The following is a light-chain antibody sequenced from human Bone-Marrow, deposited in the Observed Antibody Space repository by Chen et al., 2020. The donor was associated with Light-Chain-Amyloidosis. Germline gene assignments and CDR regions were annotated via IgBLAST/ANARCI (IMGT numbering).Light chain of an antibody. CDR2: DAS. J-gene: IGKJ1*01. CDR3: HQYNSWPPWT. Sequence: EIVMTQFPATLSVSPGEGATLSCRASQTVGTNLAWYQQKPGQAPRLLIFDASTRATGVPARFSGSASGTEFTLTISNLQSEDIAGYYCHQYNSWPPWTFGQGTKVDIK. V-gene: IGKV3-15*01. CDR1: QTVGTN.